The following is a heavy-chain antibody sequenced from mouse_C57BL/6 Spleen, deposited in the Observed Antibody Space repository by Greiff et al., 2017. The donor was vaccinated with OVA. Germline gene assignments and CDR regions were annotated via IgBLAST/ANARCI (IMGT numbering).Heavy chain of an antibody. V-gene: IGHV1-52*01. CDR1: GYTFTSYW. J-gene: IGHJ4*01. CDR3: ARSGDYAYYYAMDY. CDR2: IDPSDSET. Sequence: VQLQQPGAELVRPGSSVKLSCKASGYTFTSYWMHWVKQRPIQGLEWIGNIDPSDSETHYNQKFKDKATLTVDKSSSTAYMQLSSLTSEDSAVYYCARSGDYAYYYAMDYWGQGTSVPVSS. D-gene: IGHD2-4*01.